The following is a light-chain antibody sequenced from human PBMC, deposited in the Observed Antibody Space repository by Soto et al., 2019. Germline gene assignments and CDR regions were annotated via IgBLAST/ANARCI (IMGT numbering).Light chain of an antibody. CDR2: AAS. CDR3: QQYDNYLT. Sequence: AIRMTQSPSSFSASTGDRVTITCRASQGISSCLAWYQQKPGKAPTLLIYAASNLQSGVPSRFRGSRSGTEFTLTISSLQPDDFATYYCQQYDNYLTFGRGTKVDI. V-gene: IGKV1-8*01. CDR1: QGISSC. J-gene: IGKJ1*01.